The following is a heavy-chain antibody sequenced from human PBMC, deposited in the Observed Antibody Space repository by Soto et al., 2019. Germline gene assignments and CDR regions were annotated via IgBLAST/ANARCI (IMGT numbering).Heavy chain of an antibody. J-gene: IGHJ2*01. CDR3: ARSLVVPAASPHWYFDL. Sequence: QLQLQESGPGLVKPSETLSLTCTVSGGSISSGSYYWGWIRQPPGKGLEWIGNIYYSGSTYYNPSLKSRVTISVDTSKNQFSLKLSSVTAADTAVYYCARSLVVPAASPHWYFDLWGRGTLVTVSS. CDR1: GGSISSGSYY. CDR2: IYYSGST. V-gene: IGHV4-39*01. D-gene: IGHD2-2*01.